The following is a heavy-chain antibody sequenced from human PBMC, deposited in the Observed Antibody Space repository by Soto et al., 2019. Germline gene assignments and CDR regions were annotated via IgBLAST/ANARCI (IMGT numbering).Heavy chain of an antibody. CDR1: GFTFSSYS. D-gene: IGHD2-15*01. J-gene: IGHJ6*03. V-gene: IGHV3-48*01. CDR3: ARDRDCSGGSCYWGFGYYYYYYMDV. Sequence: EVQLVESGGGLVQPGGSLRLSCAASGFTFSSYSMNWVRQAPGKGLEWVSYISSSSSTIYYADSVKGRFTISRDNAKNSLYLQMNSLRAEDTAVYYCARDRDCSGGSCYWGFGYYYYYYMDVWGKGTTVTVSS. CDR2: ISSSSSTI.